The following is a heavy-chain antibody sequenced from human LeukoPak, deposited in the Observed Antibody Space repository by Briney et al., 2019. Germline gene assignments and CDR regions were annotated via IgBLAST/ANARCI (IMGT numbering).Heavy chain of an antibody. J-gene: IGHJ4*02. D-gene: IGHD7-27*01. CDR1: GYTFTSHG. Sequence: ASVKVSCKASGYTFTSHGLSWARQAPGQGLEWMGWVSIYSGNTNYAQKFQDRISMTTDTSTSTAYMELRSLKSDDTAVYYCARDPGGTWGFDYWGQGALVTVSS. CDR3: ARDPGGTWGFDY. CDR2: VSIYSGNT. V-gene: IGHV1-18*01.